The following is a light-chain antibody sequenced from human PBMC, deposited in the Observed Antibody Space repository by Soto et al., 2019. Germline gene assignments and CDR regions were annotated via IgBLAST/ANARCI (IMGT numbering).Light chain of an antibody. CDR1: QSVSSSY. CDR3: QQYNHWPLT. Sequence: EIVLTQSPATLSLSPGERATLSCGASQSVSSSYLAWYQQKPGLAPRLLIYDASSRATGIPDRLSGSGSGTDFTLTISRLEPEDFAVYYCQQYNHWPLTFGGGTKVDIK. V-gene: IGKV3D-20*01. CDR2: DAS. J-gene: IGKJ4*01.